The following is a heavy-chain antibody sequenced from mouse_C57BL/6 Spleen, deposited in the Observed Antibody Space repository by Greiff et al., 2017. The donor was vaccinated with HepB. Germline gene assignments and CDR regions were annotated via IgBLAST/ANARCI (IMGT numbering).Heavy chain of an antibody. CDR3: ARLDSSVPWFAY. CDR1: GYSFTGYY. D-gene: IGHD3-2*02. Sequence: EVKLVESGPELVKPGASVKISCKASGYSFTGYYMNWVKQSPEKSLEWIGEIKPSTGGTTYNQKFKAKATLTVDKSSSTAYMQLKSLTSEDSAVYYCARLDSSVPWFAYWGQGTLVTVSA. CDR2: IKPSTGGT. V-gene: IGHV1-42*01. J-gene: IGHJ3*01.